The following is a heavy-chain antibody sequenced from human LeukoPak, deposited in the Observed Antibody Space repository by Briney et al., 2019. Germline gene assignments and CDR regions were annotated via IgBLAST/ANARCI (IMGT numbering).Heavy chain of an antibody. J-gene: IGHJ4*02. V-gene: IGHV3-21*01. CDR2: ISSSSSYI. D-gene: IGHD2-21*01. Sequence: PGGSLRLSCAASGFTFSSNEMNWVRQAPGQGLEWVSSISSSSSYIYYADSVKGRFTISRDNAKNSLYLQMNSLRAEDTAVYYCARGIPRRSDSDQAVDYWGQGTLVTVSS. CDR3: ARGIPRRSDSDQAVDY. CDR1: GFTFSSNE.